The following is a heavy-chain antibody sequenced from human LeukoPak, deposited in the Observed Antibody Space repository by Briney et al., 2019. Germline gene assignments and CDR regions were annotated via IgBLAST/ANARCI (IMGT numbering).Heavy chain of an antibody. V-gene: IGHV1-3*01. CDR3: ASSEGSGYVYYYYGMDV. J-gene: IGHJ6*02. CDR1: GYTFTGYY. D-gene: IGHD3-22*01. Sequence: ASVKVSCKASGYTFTGYYMHWVRQAPGQGLEWMGWINAGNGNTKYSQKFQGRVTITRDTSASTAYMELSSLRSEDTAVYYCASSEGSGYVYYYYGMDVWGQGTTVTVSS. CDR2: INAGNGNT.